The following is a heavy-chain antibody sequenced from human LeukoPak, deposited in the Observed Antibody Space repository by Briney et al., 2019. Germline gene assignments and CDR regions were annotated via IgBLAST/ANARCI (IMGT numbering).Heavy chain of an antibody. D-gene: IGHD3-10*01. CDR2: ISGRDSTI. CDR1: GFTFSSFE. V-gene: IGHV3-48*03. J-gene: IGHJ4*02. Sequence: GGSLRLSCAASGFTFSSFEMNWVRQAPGKGLEWVSYISGRDSTIYYADSVKGRFTISRDNSKNTLYLQMNSLRAEDTAVYYCAKPPITMVRGVIISHFDYWGQGTLVTVSS. CDR3: AKPPITMVRGVIISHFDY.